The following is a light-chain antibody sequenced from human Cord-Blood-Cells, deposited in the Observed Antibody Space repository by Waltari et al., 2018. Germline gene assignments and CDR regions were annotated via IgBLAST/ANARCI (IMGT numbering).Light chain of an antibody. CDR1: VLAKKY. Sequence: SYELTQPSSVSVSPGQTARHTCPGDVLAKKYGRWFQQKPGQAPVLVIYKDSERPSGIPERFSGSSSGTTVTLTISGAQVEDEADYYCYSAADNNLVFGGGTKLTVL. J-gene: IGLJ3*02. V-gene: IGLV3-27*01. CDR2: KDS. CDR3: YSAADNNLV.